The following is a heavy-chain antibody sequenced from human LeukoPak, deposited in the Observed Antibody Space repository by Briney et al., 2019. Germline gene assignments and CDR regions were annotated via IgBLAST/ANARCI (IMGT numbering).Heavy chain of an antibody. Sequence: ASVKVSCKASGYTFTSYYMHWVRQAPGQGLEWMGIINPSGGSTSYAQKFQGRVTMTRDTSTSTVHMELSSLRSEDTAVYYCARAPGTVALAGAFDIWGQGTMVTVSS. CDR2: INPSGGST. J-gene: IGHJ3*02. CDR3: ARAPGTVALAGAFDI. D-gene: IGHD4-23*01. CDR1: GYTFTSYY. V-gene: IGHV1-46*01.